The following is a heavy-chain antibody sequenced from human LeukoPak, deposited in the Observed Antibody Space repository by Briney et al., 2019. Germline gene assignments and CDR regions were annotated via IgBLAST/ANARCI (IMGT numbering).Heavy chain of an antibody. CDR2: INHSGST. Sequence: SETLSLTCAVYGGSFSGYYWSWIRQPPGKGLEWIGEINHSGSTNYNPSPKSRVAISVDTSKNQFSLKLSSVTAADTAVYYCARAVYSYGTLYFDYWGQGTLVTVSS. V-gene: IGHV4-34*01. D-gene: IGHD5-18*01. CDR3: ARAVYSYGTLYFDY. CDR1: GGSFSGYY. J-gene: IGHJ4*02.